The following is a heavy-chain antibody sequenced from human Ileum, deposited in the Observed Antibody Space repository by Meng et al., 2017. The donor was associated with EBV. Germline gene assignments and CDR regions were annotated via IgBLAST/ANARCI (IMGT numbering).Heavy chain of an antibody. Sequence: GSSSYSPSLKSRATISLDTAKNQFSLKLNSVTAVDTAVYYCARKQDSSGYYSWGQGILVTVAS. V-gene: IGHV4-28*01. J-gene: IGHJ4*02. D-gene: IGHD3-22*01. CDR2: GSS. CDR3: ARKQDSSGYYS.